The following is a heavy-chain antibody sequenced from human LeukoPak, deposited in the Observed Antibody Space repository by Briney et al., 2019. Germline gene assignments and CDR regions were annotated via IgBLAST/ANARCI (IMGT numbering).Heavy chain of an antibody. CDR1: GFTFSSYA. CDR2: MSSDGSSR. V-gene: IGHV3-30-3*01. J-gene: IGHJ6*02. Sequence: GRSLRLSCAASGFTFSSYAMHWVRQAPGKGLEWVAVMSSDGSSRYYADSVKGRFTISRDNSKDTVYLQMNSLRAEDTAVYYCARDPYSSSWSYGMDVWGQGTAVTVSS. CDR3: ARDPYSSSWSYGMDV. D-gene: IGHD6-13*01.